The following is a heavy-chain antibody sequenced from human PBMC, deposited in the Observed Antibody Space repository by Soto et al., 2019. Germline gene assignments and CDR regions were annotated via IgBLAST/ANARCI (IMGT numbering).Heavy chain of an antibody. CDR3: ARGFGHTSSWYFVL. CDR2: IYYSGNT. D-gene: IGHD6-13*01. Sequence: QVQLQESGPGLVKPSGTLSLTCAVSGGSITSNNWWSWVRQPPGKGLEWIGEIYYSGNTNYNPSLRGRVSMSVDKSQNQFSLWLTSVTAADTAVYYCARGFGHTSSWYFVLWGQGILITVSS. J-gene: IGHJ4*02. CDR1: GGSITSNNW. V-gene: IGHV4-4*02.